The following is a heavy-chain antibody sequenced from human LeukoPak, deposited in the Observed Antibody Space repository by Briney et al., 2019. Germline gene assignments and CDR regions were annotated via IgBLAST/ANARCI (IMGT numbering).Heavy chain of an antibody. V-gene: IGHV4-59*08. CDR2: IYYSGST. D-gene: IGHD3-16*01. Sequence: KPSETLSLTCTVSGGSISSYYWSWIRQPPGKGLEWIGYIYYSGSTNYNPSLKSRVTISVDTFKNQFSLKLSSVTAADTAVYYCAGVFGDFQHWGQGTLVTVSS. J-gene: IGHJ1*01. CDR1: GGSISSYY. CDR3: AGVFGDFQH.